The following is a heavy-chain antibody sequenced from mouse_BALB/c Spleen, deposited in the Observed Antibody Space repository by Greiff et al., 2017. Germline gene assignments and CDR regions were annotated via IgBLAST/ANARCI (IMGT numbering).Heavy chain of an antibody. D-gene: IGHD1-1*01. V-gene: IGHV1-9*01. Sequence: VQLLESGAELMKPGASVKISCKATGYTFSSYWIEWVKQRPGHGLEWIGEILPGSGSTYYNEKFKGKATFTADTSSNTAYMQLSSLTSEDSAVYNCARKCDKDGSSYGYFDVWGAGTTVTVSS. CDR3: ARKCDKDGSSYGYFDV. J-gene: IGHJ1*01. CDR1: GYTFSSYW. CDR2: ILPGSGST.